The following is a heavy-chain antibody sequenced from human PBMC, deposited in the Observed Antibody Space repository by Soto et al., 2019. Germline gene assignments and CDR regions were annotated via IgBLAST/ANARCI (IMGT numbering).Heavy chain of an antibody. CDR2: VYPGDSDT. D-gene: IGHD2-15*01. CDR3: ARQVLQAPHYGMYV. Sequence: EVQLVQSGAEVKKPGESLEISCRTSGYSFSNYWIGWVRQMPGQGLEWMGIVYPGDSDTRYSPSFQGQVTISADKSISTAYLQWSSLKASDTAMYYCARQVLQAPHYGMYVWGQGTTVTVSS. V-gene: IGHV5-51*01. J-gene: IGHJ6*02. CDR1: GYSFSNYW.